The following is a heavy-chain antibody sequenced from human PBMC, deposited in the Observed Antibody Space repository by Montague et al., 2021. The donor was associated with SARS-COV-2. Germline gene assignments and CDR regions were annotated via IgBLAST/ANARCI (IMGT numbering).Heavy chain of an antibody. CDR3: ARNLPPATIFTVVTHFDF. Sequence: SETLSLTCNVSGDSVASNNYYWGWLRQPPGRGLEWIASVFHTGKAFYNPSLKSRSSISVDTATNQVSLKLTSVSGADTALYFFARNLPPATIFTVVTHFDFWGHGTRVTVS. D-gene: IGHD4-11*01. CDR1: GDSVASNNYY. CDR2: VFHTGKA. J-gene: IGHJ4*01. V-gene: IGHV4-39*01.